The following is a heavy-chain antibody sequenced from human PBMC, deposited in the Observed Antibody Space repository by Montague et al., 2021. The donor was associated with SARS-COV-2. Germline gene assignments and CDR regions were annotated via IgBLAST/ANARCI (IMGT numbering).Heavy chain of an antibody. CDR2: IGTAGDT. Sequence: SLRLSCAASGFTFSSYDMRWVRQATGKGLEWVSAIGTAGDTYYPGSVKGRFTISRENAKNSLYLQMNSLRAGDTAVYYCARAGLGGAYYYYYGMDVWGQGTTVTVSS. J-gene: IGHJ6*02. V-gene: IGHV3-13*01. D-gene: IGHD4-23*01. CDR1: GFTFSSYD. CDR3: ARAGLGGAYYYYYGMDV.